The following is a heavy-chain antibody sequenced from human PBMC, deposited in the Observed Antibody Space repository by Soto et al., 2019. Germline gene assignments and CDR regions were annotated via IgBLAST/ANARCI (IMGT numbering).Heavy chain of an antibody. CDR1: GFTFSSYA. CDR2: ISGSGGST. CDR3: AKDWAHVADDYGDYGRDY. D-gene: IGHD4-17*01. V-gene: IGHV3-23*01. Sequence: GGSLRLSCAASGFTFSSYAMSWVRQAPGKGLEWVSAISGSGGSTYYADSVKGRFTISRDNSKNTLYLQMNSLRAEDTAVYYCAKDWAHVADDYGDYGRDYCCQGTLVTVSS. J-gene: IGHJ4*02.